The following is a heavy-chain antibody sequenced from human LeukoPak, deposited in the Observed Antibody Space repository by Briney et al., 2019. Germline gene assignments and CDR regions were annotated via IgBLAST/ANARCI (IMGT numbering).Heavy chain of an antibody. J-gene: IGHJ4*02. CDR3: AKDLGSYLDY. V-gene: IGHV3-30*18. D-gene: IGHD3-16*02. CDR1: GFTFSSYG. Sequence: GGSLRPSCAASGFTFSSYGMHWVRQAPGKGLEWVAVISYDGSNTYYADSVKGRFTISRDNSKNTLYLQMNSLRSEDTAVYYCAKDLGSYLDYWGQGTLVTVSS. CDR2: ISYDGSNT.